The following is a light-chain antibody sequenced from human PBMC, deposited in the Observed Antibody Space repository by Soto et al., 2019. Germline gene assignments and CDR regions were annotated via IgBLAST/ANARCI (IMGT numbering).Light chain of an antibody. CDR3: SSYTFSTLV. CDR1: SSNIESNW. Sequence: QAVVTQAPSVSGTPGQRVTISCSGSSSNIESNWVYWYQQLPGTAPKLLIYDVTNRPPGVSNRFSGSKSGNTASLTISGLQTEDEADYYCSSYTFSTLVFATGTKVTVL. CDR2: DVT. V-gene: IGLV1-44*01. J-gene: IGLJ1*01.